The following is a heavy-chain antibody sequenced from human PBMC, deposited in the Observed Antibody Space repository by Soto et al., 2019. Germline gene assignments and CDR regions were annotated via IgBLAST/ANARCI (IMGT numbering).Heavy chain of an antibody. CDR3: AREKGLLWFAESPSRGFDP. Sequence: GGSLRLSCAASGFTFNIFAMGWVRQPPGQGLEWISGISGSGESTYYADSVKGRFTISRDNSKNTLYLQMNSLRAEDTAVYYCAREKGLLWFAESPSRGFDPWGQGTLVTAPQ. D-gene: IGHD3-10*01. CDR2: ISGSGEST. CDR1: GFTFNIFA. J-gene: IGHJ5*02. V-gene: IGHV3-23*01.